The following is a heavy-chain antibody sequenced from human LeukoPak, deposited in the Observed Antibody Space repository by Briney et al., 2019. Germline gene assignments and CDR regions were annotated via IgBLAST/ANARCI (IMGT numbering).Heavy chain of an antibody. CDR3: AGYSGSYLVLGTFDV. CDR2: INPNSGGT. J-gene: IGHJ3*01. D-gene: IGHD1-26*01. CDR1: GYTFTGYY. V-gene: IGHV1-2*02. Sequence: EASVKVSCKASGYTFTGYYFHWVRQAPGHGLEGMGWINPNSGGTNYAQNFQGRVTMTRDTSISTAYMELSRLRSDDTAVYYCAGYSGSYLVLGTFDVWGQGTMVTVSS.